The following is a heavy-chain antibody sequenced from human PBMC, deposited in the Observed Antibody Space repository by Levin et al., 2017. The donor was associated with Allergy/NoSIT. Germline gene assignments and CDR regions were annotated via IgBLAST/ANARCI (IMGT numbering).Heavy chain of an antibody. D-gene: IGHD6-19*01. V-gene: IGHV3-9*01. J-gene: IGHJ4*02. CDR3: AKDRQWLGTCFDY. Sequence: PGGSLRLSCAASGFTFDDYAMHWVRQAPGKGLEWVSGISWNGGSIGYADSVKGRFTISRDNAKNSLYLQMNSLRAEDTALYYCAKDRQWLGTCFDYWGQGTLVTVSS. CDR1: GFTFDDYA. CDR2: ISWNGGSI.